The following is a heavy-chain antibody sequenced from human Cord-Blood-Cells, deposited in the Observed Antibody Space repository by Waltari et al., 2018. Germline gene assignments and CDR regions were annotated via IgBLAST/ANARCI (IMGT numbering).Heavy chain of an antibody. CDR3: TTGEGIGGL. Sequence: EVQLVESGGGLVKPGGSLRLSCAASGFTFSNAWMSWVRQAPGKGVEWVGRIKSKTDGGKTDYAAPVKGRFTISRDDSKNTLYRQMNSLKTEDTAVYYCTTGEGIGGLWGRGTLVTVSS. J-gene: IGHJ2*01. CDR2: IKSKTDGGKT. CDR1: GFTFSNAW. D-gene: IGHD1-26*01. V-gene: IGHV3-15*01.